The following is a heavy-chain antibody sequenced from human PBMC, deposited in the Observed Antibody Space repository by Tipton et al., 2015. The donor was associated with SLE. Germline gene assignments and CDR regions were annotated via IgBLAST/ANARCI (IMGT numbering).Heavy chain of an antibody. CDR2: ISSSSSYT. Sequence: SLRLSCAASGFTFSDYYMSWIRQAPGKGLEWVSYISSSSSYTNYADSVKGRFTISRDNAKNSLYLQMNSLRAEDTAVYYCARDGIVGAPADFDYWGQGTLVTVSS. V-gene: IGHV3-11*06. D-gene: IGHD1-26*01. CDR1: GFTFSDYY. CDR3: ARDGIVGAPADFDY. J-gene: IGHJ4*02.